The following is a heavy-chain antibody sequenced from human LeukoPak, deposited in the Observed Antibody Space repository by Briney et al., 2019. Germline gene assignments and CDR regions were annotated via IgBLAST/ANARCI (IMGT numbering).Heavy chain of an antibody. J-gene: IGHJ3*02. CDR2: MNPNSGNT. D-gene: IGHD5-18*01. CDR1: GYTFTSYD. CDR3: AITGGYSYGSDAFDI. Sequence: ASVKVSCKASGYTFTSYDINWVRQATGQGREWMGWMNPNSGNTGYAQKFQGRVTMTRNTSISTAYMELSSLRSEDTAVYSCAITGGYSYGSDAFDIWGQGTMVTVSS. V-gene: IGHV1-8*01.